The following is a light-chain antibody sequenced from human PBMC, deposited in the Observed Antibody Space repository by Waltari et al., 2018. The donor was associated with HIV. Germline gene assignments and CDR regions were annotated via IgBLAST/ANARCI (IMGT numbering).Light chain of an antibody. CDR1: QSVRNTY. CDR3: QHYVSSPYT. V-gene: IGKV3-20*01. Sequence: EIVLTQSPGTLSLSPGERATISCRASQSVRNTYLAWYQPKRGQAPRLLFYAASIRATGVPDRFTGSGSGTDFTLTISRLEPEDSAVYYCQHYVSSPYTFGQGTKLEIK. J-gene: IGKJ2*01. CDR2: AAS.